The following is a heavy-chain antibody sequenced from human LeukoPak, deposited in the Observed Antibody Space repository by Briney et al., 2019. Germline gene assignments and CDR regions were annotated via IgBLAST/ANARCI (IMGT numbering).Heavy chain of an antibody. D-gene: IGHD3-22*01. J-gene: IGHJ5*02. CDR1: GFTFSSYW. CDR3: ARVHYDSSGYYEGRSFWFDP. V-gene: IGHV3-7*01. CDR2: IKQDGSEK. Sequence: GGSLRLSCAASGFTFSSYWMSWVRQAPGKGLEWVANIKQDGSEKYYVDSVKGRFTISRDNAKNSMYLQMNSLRAEDKAVYYCARVHYDSSGYYEGRSFWFDPWGEGTLDTVSS.